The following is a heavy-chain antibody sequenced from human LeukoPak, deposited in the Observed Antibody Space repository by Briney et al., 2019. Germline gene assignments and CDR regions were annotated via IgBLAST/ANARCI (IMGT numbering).Heavy chain of an antibody. CDR2: ISSSGSTI. J-gene: IGHJ3*02. CDR1: GFTLSSYA. CDR3: ASDSYGNDAFDI. D-gene: IGHD5-18*01. Sequence: GGSLRLSCAASGFTLSSYAMSWVRQAPGKGLEWVSYISSSGSTIYYADSVKGRFTISRDNAKNSLYLQMNSLRAEDTAVYYCASDSYGNDAFDIWGQGTMVTVSS. V-gene: IGHV3-48*04.